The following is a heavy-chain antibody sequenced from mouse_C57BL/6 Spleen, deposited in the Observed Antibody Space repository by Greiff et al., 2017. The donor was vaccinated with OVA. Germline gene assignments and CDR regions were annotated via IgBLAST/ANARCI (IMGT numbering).Heavy chain of an antibody. V-gene: IGHV5-16*01. CDR3: ARGPNGAMDY. Sequence: EVKLVESEGGLVQPGSSMKLSCTASGFTFSDYYMAWVRQVPEKGLEWVANINYDGSSTYYLDSLKSRFIISRDSAKNILYLQMSSLKSEDTATYYCARGPNGAMDYWGQGTSVTVSS. CDR2: INYDGSST. D-gene: IGHD4-1*01. J-gene: IGHJ4*01. CDR1: GFTFSDYY.